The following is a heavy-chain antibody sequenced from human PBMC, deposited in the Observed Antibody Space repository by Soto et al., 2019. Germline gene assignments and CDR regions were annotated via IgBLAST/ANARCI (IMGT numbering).Heavy chain of an antibody. CDR1: GGTLTSFT. Sequence: QVQLVQSGAEVKKPGSSVTVSCTASGGTLTSFTIYWVRQAPGQGREWMGSFIPRIDKINYAQNFQGRVTLSADESSNTAYLELRSLTSEDTAVYYCARGWVEEACVIWGQGTLVTMSS. CDR3: ARGWVEEACVI. J-gene: IGHJ3*01. V-gene: IGHV1-69*18. CDR2: FIPRIDKI. D-gene: IGHD2-21*01.